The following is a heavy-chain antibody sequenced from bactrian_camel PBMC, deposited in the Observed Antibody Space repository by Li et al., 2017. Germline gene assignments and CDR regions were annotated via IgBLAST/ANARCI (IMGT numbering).Heavy chain of an antibody. Sequence: HVQLVESGGGSALTGGSLRLSCTAPKYSAAIKCMGWFRQPPGNEREGVAIIYPRGGTTFYADSVKGRMTISEDNSKNTVYLQMNRLKPEDTATYYCASDAVDGRILDTITLWDYRGQGTQVTVS. CDR2: IYPRGGTT. J-gene: IGHJ4*01. CDR3: ASDAVDGRILDTITLWDY. V-gene: IGHV3S63*01. CDR1: KYSAAIKC. D-gene: IGHD2*01.